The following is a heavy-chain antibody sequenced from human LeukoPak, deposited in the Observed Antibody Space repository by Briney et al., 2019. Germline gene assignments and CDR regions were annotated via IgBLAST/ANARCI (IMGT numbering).Heavy chain of an antibody. Sequence: SETLSLTCAVYGGSFSGYYRSWIRQPPGKGLEWIGEINHSGSTNYNPSLKSRVTISVDTSKNQFSLKLSSVTAADTAVYYCARGPNPDYYDSSGYPGDFDYWGQGTLVTVSS. CDR1: GGSFSGYY. D-gene: IGHD3-22*01. J-gene: IGHJ4*02. CDR3: ARGPNPDYYDSSGYPGDFDY. V-gene: IGHV4-34*01. CDR2: INHSGST.